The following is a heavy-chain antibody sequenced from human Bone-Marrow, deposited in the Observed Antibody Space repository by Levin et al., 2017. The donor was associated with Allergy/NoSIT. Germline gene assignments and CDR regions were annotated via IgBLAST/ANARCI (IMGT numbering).Heavy chain of an antibody. Sequence: GASVKVSCRTSGYRFTNYAMNWVRQAPGQGPEWMGWINTNTGKPTYARAFTRRFVFSLDTSVSTAYLQINSLKAEDTAVYYCATVGPYSASDSPYFDFWGQGTLVTVSS. J-gene: IGHJ4*02. CDR2: INTNTGKP. V-gene: IGHV7-4-1*02. CDR1: GYRFTNYA. D-gene: IGHD5-12*01. CDR3: ATVGPYSASDSPYFDF.